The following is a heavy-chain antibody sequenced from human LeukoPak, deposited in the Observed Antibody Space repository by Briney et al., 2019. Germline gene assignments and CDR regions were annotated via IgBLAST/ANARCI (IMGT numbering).Heavy chain of an antibody. V-gene: IGHV3-49*04. CDR1: GFTFGDYA. CDR2: TRGKPSGGTT. Sequence: GGSLRLSCTASGFTFGDYAMSWVRQAPGKGLEWVSFTRGKPSGGTTEYAASVKGRFTISRDNAKNSLYLQMNSLRAEDTAVYYCARLYDGSAYHADHFDYWGQGTLVIVSS. J-gene: IGHJ4*02. CDR3: ARLYDGSAYHADHFDY. D-gene: IGHD3-22*01.